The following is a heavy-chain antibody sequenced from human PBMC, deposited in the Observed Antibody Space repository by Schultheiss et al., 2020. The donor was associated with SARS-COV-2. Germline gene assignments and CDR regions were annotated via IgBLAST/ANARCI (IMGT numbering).Heavy chain of an antibody. CDR2: IIPIFGTA. V-gene: IGHV1-69*13. J-gene: IGHJ6*02. Sequence: SVKVSCKASGGTFSSYAISWVRQAPGQGLEWMGGIIPIFGTANYAQKFQGRVTITADESTSTAYMELSSLRSEDTAVYYCARDRARVRGVKRDYYYYYGMDVWGQGTTVTVSS. CDR1: GGTFSSYA. D-gene: IGHD3-10*01. CDR3: ARDRARVRGVKRDYYYYYGMDV.